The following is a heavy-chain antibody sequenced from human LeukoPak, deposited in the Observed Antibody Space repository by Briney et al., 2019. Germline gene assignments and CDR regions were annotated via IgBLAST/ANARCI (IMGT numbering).Heavy chain of an antibody. CDR1: GGSISSGDYY. Sequence: SETLSLTCTVSGGSISSGDYYWSWIRQPPGKGLEWIGYIYYSGSTYYNPSLKSRVTISVDTSKNQFSLKMSSVTAADTAVYYCARVLSPYYYGSGLDYWGQGTLVTVSS. CDR2: IYYSGST. J-gene: IGHJ4*02. V-gene: IGHV4-30-4*01. D-gene: IGHD3-10*01. CDR3: ARVLSPYYYGSGLDY.